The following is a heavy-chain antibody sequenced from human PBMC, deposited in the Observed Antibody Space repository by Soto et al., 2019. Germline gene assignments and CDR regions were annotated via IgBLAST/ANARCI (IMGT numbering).Heavy chain of an antibody. J-gene: IGHJ5*02. CDR3: ARGQIVVVPAASFMDWFDP. D-gene: IGHD2-2*01. CDR2: ISYDGSNK. Sequence: QVQLVESGGGVVQPGRSLRLSCAASGFTFSSYAMHWVRQAPGKGLEWVAVISYDGSNKYYADSVKGRFTISRDNSKNLLYLQMNSLRAEDTAVYYCARGQIVVVPAASFMDWFDPWGQGTLVTVSS. V-gene: IGHV3-30-3*01. CDR1: GFTFSSYA.